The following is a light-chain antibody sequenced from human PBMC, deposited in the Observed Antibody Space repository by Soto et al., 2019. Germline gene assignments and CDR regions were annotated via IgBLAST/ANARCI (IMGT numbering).Light chain of an antibody. Sequence: DIQMTQSPSTLSGSVGDRVTITCRASQTISSWLAWYQQKPEKAPKLLIYKASTLKSGVPSRFSGSGSGTEFTLTISSLQPDDFANYYCQHYNSYSEAFGQGTKVELK. CDR1: QTISSW. CDR3: QHYNSYSEA. J-gene: IGKJ1*01. V-gene: IGKV1-5*03. CDR2: KAS.